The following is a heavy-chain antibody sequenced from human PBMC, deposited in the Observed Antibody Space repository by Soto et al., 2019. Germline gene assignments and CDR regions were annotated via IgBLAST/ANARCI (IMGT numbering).Heavy chain of an antibody. Sequence: SVKVSCKASGGTFSSYAISWVRQAPGQGLEWMGGIIPIFGTANYAQKFQGRVTITADESTSTAYMELSSLRSEDTAVYYCARIPIVVGPPVMSYYYYGMDVWGQGTTVTVSS. V-gene: IGHV1-69*13. CDR2: IIPIFGTA. CDR3: ARIPIVVGPPVMSYYYYGMDV. CDR1: GGTFSSYA. D-gene: IGHD2-2*01. J-gene: IGHJ6*01.